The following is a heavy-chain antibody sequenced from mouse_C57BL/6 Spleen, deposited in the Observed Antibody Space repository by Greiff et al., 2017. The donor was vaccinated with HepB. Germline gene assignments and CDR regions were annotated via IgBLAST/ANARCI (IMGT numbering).Heavy chain of an antibody. D-gene: IGHD2-4*01. V-gene: IGHV2-2*01. CDR2: IWSGGST. Sequence: QVQLQQSGPGLVQPSQSLSITCTVSGFSLTSYGVHWVRQSPGKGLEWLGVIWSGGSTDYNAAFISRLSISKDNSKSQVFFKMNSLQADDTAIYYCARRGDYDVGFYWYFDVWGTGTTVTVSS. J-gene: IGHJ1*03. CDR3: ARRGDYDVGFYWYFDV. CDR1: GFSLTSYG.